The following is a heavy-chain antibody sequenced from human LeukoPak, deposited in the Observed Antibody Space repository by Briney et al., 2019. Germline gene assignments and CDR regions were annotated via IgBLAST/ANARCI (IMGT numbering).Heavy chain of an antibody. CDR2: INPNSGGT. D-gene: IGHD6-25*01. CDR1: GYTFTGYY. J-gene: IGHJ6*02. CDR3: ARVDSSEYGMDV. Sequence: GASVKVSCTASGYTFTGYYMHWVRQAPGQGLEWMGWINPNSGGTNYAQKFQGRVTMTRDTSISTAYMELSRLRSDDTAVYYCARVDSSEYGMDVWGQGTTVTVSS. V-gene: IGHV1-2*02.